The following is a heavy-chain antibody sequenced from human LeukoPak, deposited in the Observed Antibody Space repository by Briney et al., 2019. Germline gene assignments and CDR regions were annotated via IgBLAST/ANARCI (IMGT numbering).Heavy chain of an antibody. CDR3: AREGSSWQYYYYYMDV. J-gene: IGHJ6*03. V-gene: IGHV4-30-4*08. CDR2: IYYSGST. D-gene: IGHD6-13*01. CDR1: GGSISSGDYY. Sequence: SQTLSLTCTVSGGSISSGDYYWSWIRQPPGKGLEWIGYIYYSGSTYYNPSLKSRVTISVDTSKNQFSLELSSVTAADTAVYYCAREGSSWQYYYYYMDVWGKGTTVTVSS.